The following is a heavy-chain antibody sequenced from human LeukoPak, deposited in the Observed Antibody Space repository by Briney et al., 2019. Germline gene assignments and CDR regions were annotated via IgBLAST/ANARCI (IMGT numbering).Heavy chain of an antibody. CDR1: GYTFTSYY. Sequence: GASVKVSRKASGYTFTSYYMHWVRQAPGQGLEWMGIINPSGGSTSSAQKFQGRVTMTRDTSTSTVYMELSSLRSEDTAVYYCARMGDIVVVPARYYYYMDVWGKGTTVTISS. D-gene: IGHD2-2*01. J-gene: IGHJ6*03. CDR3: ARMGDIVVVPARYYYYMDV. V-gene: IGHV1-46*01. CDR2: INPSGGST.